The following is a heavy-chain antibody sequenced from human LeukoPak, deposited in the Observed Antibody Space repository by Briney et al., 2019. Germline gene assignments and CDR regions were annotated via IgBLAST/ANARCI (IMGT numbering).Heavy chain of an antibody. CDR1: GRSISSYY. Sequence: SKTLSLTCTVSGRSISSYYWRWIRQPPGKGLEWIGYISYSGSTSYNPSLKSRVTITLDTSKSQFSLRLSSVTAADTAVYYCAREGYDTNIYYKADYWGQGTLVTVSS. V-gene: IGHV4-59*01. J-gene: IGHJ4*02. CDR3: AREGYDTNIYYKADY. CDR2: ISYSGST. D-gene: IGHD3-22*01.